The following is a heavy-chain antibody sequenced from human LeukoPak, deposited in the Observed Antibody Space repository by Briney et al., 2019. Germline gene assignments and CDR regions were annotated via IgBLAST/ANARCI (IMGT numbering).Heavy chain of an antibody. CDR2: IIPIFGTA. D-gene: IGHD5-12*01. V-gene: IGHV1-69*06. J-gene: IGHJ4*02. Sequence: ASVTVSSKASGGTFSSYGIRWVRQAPGQGLEWMGGIIPIFGTANYAQKFQGRVTITADKSTSTAYMELSSLRSEDTAVYYCARGGPSGSVVIEYWGQGTLVTVSS. CDR3: ARGGPSGSVVIEY. CDR1: GGTFSSYG.